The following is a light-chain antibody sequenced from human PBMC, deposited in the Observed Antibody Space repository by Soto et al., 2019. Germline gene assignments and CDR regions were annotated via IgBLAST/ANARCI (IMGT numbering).Light chain of an antibody. J-gene: IGKJ4*01. V-gene: IGKV3-15*01. Sequence: EIMMTQSPATVSVSPGERATLSCRASQSIRTNLAWYQQKPGQALRLLIYDASTRATGLSSRFSGSGSGTEFTLTISSLQSEDVAIYYCQQYNDWPPRTFGGGTRLEI. CDR3: QQYNDWPPRT. CDR1: QSIRTN. CDR2: DAS.